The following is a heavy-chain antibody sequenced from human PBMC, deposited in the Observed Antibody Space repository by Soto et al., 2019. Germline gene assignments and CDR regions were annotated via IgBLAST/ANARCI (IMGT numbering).Heavy chain of an antibody. V-gene: IGHV4-61*01. D-gene: IGHD3-10*01. CDR2: IFVTGIT. Sequence: KASETLSLTXIVSGDSVTIDHTYWRWIRQPPGQELEWIGLIFVTGITTASPSLKSRVTMSIDSSKTQYTLNLTSVTAADSAIYYCARVQADSAGSSLGRRLDVWGQGTTVTVSS. J-gene: IGHJ6*02. CDR3: ARVQADSAGSSLGRRLDV. CDR1: GDSVTIDHTY.